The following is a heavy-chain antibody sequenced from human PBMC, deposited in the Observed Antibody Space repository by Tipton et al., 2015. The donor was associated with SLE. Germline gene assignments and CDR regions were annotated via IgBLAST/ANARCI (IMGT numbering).Heavy chain of an antibody. D-gene: IGHD3-22*01. CDR2: ISSRSSYI. CDR1: GSTFTKFG. CDR3: ARDLYYDSFDY. V-gene: IGHV3-21*01. J-gene: IGHJ4*02. Sequence: SLRLSCAASGSTFTKFGMAWVRQAPGKGLEWVSSISSRSSYIYYADSVRGRFTISRDYAKNSLYLQMNSLRAEDTAVCYCARDLYYDSFDYWGQGTLVTVSS.